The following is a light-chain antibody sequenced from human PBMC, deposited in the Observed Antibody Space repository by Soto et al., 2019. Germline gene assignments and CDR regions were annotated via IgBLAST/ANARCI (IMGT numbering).Light chain of an antibody. CDR1: SSNIGSNT. CDR2: SNY. CDR3: AAWDDSLNGHYV. V-gene: IGLV1-44*01. J-gene: IGLJ1*01. Sequence: QSALTQPPSASGTPGQRVTISCSGSSSNIGSNTVNWYQHLPGTAPKLLIYSNYQRPSGVPDRFSGSKSGTSASLVISGLQSEDDADYYCAAWDDSLNGHYVFGTGTKVTVL.